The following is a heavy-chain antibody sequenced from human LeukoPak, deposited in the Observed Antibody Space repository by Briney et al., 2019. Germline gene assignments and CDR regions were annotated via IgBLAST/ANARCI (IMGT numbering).Heavy chain of an antibody. Sequence: GGSLRLSCAASGFTVSSNYMSWVRQAPGKGLEWVSSIYGSGGRTYYADSVKGRFTISRDNAKNSLYLQMNSLRAEDTAVYYCARECLISSSSDYWGQGTLVTVSS. V-gene: IGHV3-53*01. CDR1: GFTVSSNY. CDR3: ARECLISSSSDY. D-gene: IGHD6-13*01. J-gene: IGHJ4*02. CDR2: IYGSGGRT.